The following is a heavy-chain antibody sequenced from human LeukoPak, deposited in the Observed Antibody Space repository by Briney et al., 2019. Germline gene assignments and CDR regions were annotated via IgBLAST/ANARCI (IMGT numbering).Heavy chain of an antibody. V-gene: IGHV1-18*01. J-gene: IGHJ1*01. CDR3: ARGQRSSWSAEYFQH. Sequence: ASVKVSCKASGYTFTSYGISWVRQAPGQGLEWMGWISAYNGNTNYAQKLQGRVTMTTDTSTSAAYMELSSLRSEDTAVYYCARGQRSSWSAEYFQHWGQGTLVTVSS. D-gene: IGHD6-13*01. CDR1: GYTFTSYG. CDR2: ISAYNGNT.